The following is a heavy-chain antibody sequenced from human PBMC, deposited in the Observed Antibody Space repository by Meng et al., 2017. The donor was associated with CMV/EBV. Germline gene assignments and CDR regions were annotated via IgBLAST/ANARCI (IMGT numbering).Heavy chain of an antibody. CDR2: ISYDGSNK. CDR3: ARDLGYGDYVGYFDY. Sequence: GGSLRLPCAASGFTFSSYPMHWVRQAPGKGLEWVAVISYDGSNKYYADSVKGRFTISRDNSKNTLYLQMNSLRAEDTAVYYCARDLGYGDYVGYFDYWGQGTLVTVSS. V-gene: IGHV3-30-3*01. CDR1: GFTFSSYP. J-gene: IGHJ4*02. D-gene: IGHD4-17*01.